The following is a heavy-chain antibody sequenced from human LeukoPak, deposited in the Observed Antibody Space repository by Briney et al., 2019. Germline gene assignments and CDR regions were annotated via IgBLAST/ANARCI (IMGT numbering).Heavy chain of an antibody. CDR2: ISGSGGST. D-gene: IGHD3-16*01. Sequence: GGSLRLSCAASGFTFSSYAMSWVRQAPGKGLEWVSAISGSGGSTYYADSVKGRFTISRDNAKNSLYLQMNSLRAEDTALYYYAKDIGGLRRGSYFDYWGQGTLVTVSS. V-gene: IGHV3-23*01. CDR3: AKDIGGLRRGSYFDY. CDR1: GFTFSSYA. J-gene: IGHJ4*02.